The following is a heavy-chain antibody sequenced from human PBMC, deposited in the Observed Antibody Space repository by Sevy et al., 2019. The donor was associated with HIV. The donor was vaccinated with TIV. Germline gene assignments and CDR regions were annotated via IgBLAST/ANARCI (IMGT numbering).Heavy chain of an antibody. CDR3: ARDQVAQGNGYYYYYYYMDV. D-gene: IGHD2-8*01. Sequence: GGSLRLSCAASGFTFSDYYMSWIRQAPGKGLEWVSYISSSGSTIYYADSVKGRFTISRDNAKNSLYLQMNSLRAEDTAVYYCARDQVAQGNGYYYYYYYMDVWGKGTTVTVSS. CDR1: GFTFSDYY. V-gene: IGHV3-11*04. CDR2: ISSSGSTI. J-gene: IGHJ6*03.